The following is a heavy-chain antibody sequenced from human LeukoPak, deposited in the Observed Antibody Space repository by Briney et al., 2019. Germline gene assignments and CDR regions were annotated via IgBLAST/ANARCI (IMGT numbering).Heavy chain of an antibody. V-gene: IGHV3-48*03. CDR2: ISSSGSTI. CDR3: AREGGGYTSGSFDY. D-gene: IGHD5-18*01. J-gene: IGHJ4*02. Sequence: PGGSLRLSCAASGFTFSPYAMNWVRQAPGKGLEWVSYISSSGSTIYYEDSVKGRFTISRDNAKNSLYLQMNSLRAEDTAVYYCAREGGGYTSGSFDYWGQGTLVTVSS. CDR1: GFTFSPYA.